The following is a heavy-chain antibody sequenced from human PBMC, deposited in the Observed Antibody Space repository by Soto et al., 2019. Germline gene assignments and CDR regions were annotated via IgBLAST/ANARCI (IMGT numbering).Heavy chain of an antibody. CDR1: GFTFSSYG. CDR3: AKDRYVAAAGIFDY. V-gene: IGHV3-30*18. CDR2: ISYDGSNK. D-gene: IGHD6-13*01. J-gene: IGHJ4*02. Sequence: PVGSLRLSCAASGFTFSSYGMHWVRQAPGKGLEWVAVISYDGSNKYYADSVKGRFTISRDNSKNTLYLQMNSLRAEDTAVYYCAKDRYVAAAGIFDYWGQGTLVTVSS.